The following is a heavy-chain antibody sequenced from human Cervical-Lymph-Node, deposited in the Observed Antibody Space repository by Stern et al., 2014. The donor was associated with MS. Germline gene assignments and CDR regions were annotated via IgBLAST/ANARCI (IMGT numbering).Heavy chain of an antibody. V-gene: IGHV1-3*01. CDR2: INAGNGNT. D-gene: IGHD3-16*01. J-gene: IGHJ4*02. Sequence: VQLEESGGEVKKPGASVKVSCKASGYTFTSYAMHWVRQAPGQRLEWMGWINAGNGNTKYSQKFQGRVTIPRDTSASTAYMELSSLRSEDTAVYYCARNRVWGGTDYWGQGTLVTVSS. CDR1: GYTFTSYA. CDR3: ARNRVWGGTDY.